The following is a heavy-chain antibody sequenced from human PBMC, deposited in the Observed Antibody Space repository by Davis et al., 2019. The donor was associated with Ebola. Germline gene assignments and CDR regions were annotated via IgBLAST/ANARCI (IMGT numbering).Heavy chain of an antibody. D-gene: IGHD3-10*01. CDR2: IWYDGSNK. J-gene: IGHJ4*02. V-gene: IGHV3-33*08. CDR1: GFTFSSYG. Sequence: PGGSLRLSCAASGFTFSSYGMHWVRQAPGKGLEWVAVIWYDGSNKYYADSVKGRFTISRDNSKNTLYLQMNSLRADDTAVYYCARVASGGDFDYWGQGTLVTVSS. CDR3: ARVASGGDFDY.